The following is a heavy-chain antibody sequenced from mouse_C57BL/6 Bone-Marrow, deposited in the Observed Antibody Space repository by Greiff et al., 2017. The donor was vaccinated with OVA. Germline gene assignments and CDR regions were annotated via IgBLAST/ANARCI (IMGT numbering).Heavy chain of an antibody. J-gene: IGHJ2*01. Sequence: VQLQQPGAELVRPGTSVKLSCKASGYTFTSYWMHWVKQRPGQGLEWIGVIDPSDSYTNYNQKFKGKATLTVDTSSSTAYMQLSSLTSEDSAVYYCARSPIYYYGLDYWGQGTTLTVSS. CDR3: ARSPIYYYGLDY. D-gene: IGHD1-1*01. CDR2: IDPSDSYT. V-gene: IGHV1-59*01. CDR1: GYTFTSYW.